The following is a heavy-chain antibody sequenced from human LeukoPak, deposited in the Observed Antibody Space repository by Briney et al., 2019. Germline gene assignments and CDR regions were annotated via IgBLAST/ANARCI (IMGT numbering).Heavy chain of an antibody. V-gene: IGHV3-43*01. CDR3: TRDTDFGSATNYFDH. D-gene: IGHD3-10*01. J-gene: IGHJ4*02. CDR2: ISWEGQTT. CDR1: GFTFDDFA. Sequence: PGRSLRLSCAASGFTFDDFAMHWVRQAPGKGLEWVSLISWEGQTTYYADSVRGRFTISRDNSKNSLYLQMNSLTTDDTAFYYCTRDTDFGSATNYFDHWGQGTLVSVSS.